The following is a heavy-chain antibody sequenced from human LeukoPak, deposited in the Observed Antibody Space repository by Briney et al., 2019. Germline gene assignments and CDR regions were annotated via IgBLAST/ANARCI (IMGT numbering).Heavy chain of an antibody. J-gene: IGHJ4*02. V-gene: IGHV3-48*04. D-gene: IGHD3-10*01. Sequence: PGGSLRHSCAASGFTFSSYSMNWVRQAPGKGLEWVSYISSSGSTIYYADSVKGRFTISRDNAKNSLYLQMNSLRAEDTAVYYCARGGSGSIYYFDYWGQGTLVTVSS. CDR3: ARGGSGSIYYFDY. CDR2: ISSSGSTI. CDR1: GFTFSSYS.